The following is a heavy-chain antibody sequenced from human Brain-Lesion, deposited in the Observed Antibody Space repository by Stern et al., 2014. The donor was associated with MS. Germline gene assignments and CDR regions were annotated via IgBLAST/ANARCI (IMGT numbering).Heavy chain of an antibody. V-gene: IGHV1-24*01. CDR3: ATLSPGAGGNYYRHFDY. CDR2: FDPEDGET. J-gene: IGHJ4*02. D-gene: IGHD1-26*01. Sequence: QVQLGQSGAEVKKPGASVKVSCKVSGYTLTELSMHWVRQAPRKGFEWMGGFDPEDGETIYAQKFQGRVTMTEDTSTDTAYMELSSLRSEDTAVYYCATLSPGAGGNYYRHFDYWGQGTLVTVSS. CDR1: GYTLTELS.